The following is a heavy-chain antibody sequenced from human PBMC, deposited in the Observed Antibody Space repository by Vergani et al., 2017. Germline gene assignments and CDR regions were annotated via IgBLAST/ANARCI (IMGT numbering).Heavy chain of an antibody. CDR2: IYWNDDK. CDR1: GFSLSTSGVG. J-gene: IGHJ4*02. CDR3: AHTDLLTGYYICDY. V-gene: IGHV2-5*01. D-gene: IGHD3-9*01. Sequence: QSTLKESGPTLVKPPQTLTLTCTFSGFSLSTSGVGVGWIRQPPGKALEWLALIYWNDDKRYSPSLKSRLTITKDTSKNQVVLTMTNMDPVDTATYYCAHTDLLTGYYICDYWGQGTLVTVSS.